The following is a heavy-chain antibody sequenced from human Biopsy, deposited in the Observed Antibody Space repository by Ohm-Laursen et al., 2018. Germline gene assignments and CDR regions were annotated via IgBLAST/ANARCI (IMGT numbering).Heavy chain of an antibody. CDR3: ARRGSGGRSFDY. CDR1: GDSISSSY. D-gene: IGHD2-15*01. Sequence: TLSLTCTVSGDSISSSYWSWIRQAPGKGLEWTGFISNSGNTNYNPSLKSRVTISADTSKNQFSLKLGSVTVADTAVFYCARRGSGGRSFDYWGQGSLVTVSS. CDR2: ISNSGNT. V-gene: IGHV4-59*08. J-gene: IGHJ4*02.